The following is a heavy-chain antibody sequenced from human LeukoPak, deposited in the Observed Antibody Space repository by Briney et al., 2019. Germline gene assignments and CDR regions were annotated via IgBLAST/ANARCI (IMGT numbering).Heavy chain of an antibody. CDR1: GFTFSSYA. V-gene: IGHV3-23*01. D-gene: IGHD1-1*01. Sequence: GGSLRLSCAASGFTFSSYAMSWVRQAPGEGLEWVSSISGSGGLTYYADSVKGRFTISRDNSKNTLYLQMNSLRAEDTAVYYCARDQNLGNDNYYGMDVWGQGTTVTVSS. CDR2: ISGSGGLT. J-gene: IGHJ6*02. CDR3: ARDQNLGNDNYYGMDV.